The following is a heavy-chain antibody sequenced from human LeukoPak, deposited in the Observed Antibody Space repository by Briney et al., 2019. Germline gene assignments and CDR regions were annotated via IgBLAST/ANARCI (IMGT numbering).Heavy chain of an antibody. CDR3: ARGRGTGLDV. CDR1: GGSISSGGYY. CDR2: IYYSGST. V-gene: IGHV4-61*08. Sequence: SETLSLTCTVSGGSISSGGYYWSWIRQHPGKGLEWIGYIYYSGSTNYNPSLKSRVTISVDTSKNQFSLKLSSVTAADTAVYYCARGRGTGLDVWGKGTTVTVSS. D-gene: IGHD3-10*01. J-gene: IGHJ6*04.